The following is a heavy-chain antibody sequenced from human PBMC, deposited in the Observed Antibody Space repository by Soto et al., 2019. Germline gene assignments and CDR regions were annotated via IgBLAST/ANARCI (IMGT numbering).Heavy chain of an antibody. CDR3: ARDGVTGTTSYFDY. Sequence: QVQLVESGGGVVQPGRSLRLSCAASGFTFSSYGMHWVRQAPGKGLEWVAVMWYDGSNEYYADSVKGRFTISRDNSKSTLFLQMNSLRAEDTAVYYCARDGVTGTTSYFDYWGQGTLVTVSS. CDR1: GFTFSSYG. CDR2: MWYDGSNE. D-gene: IGHD1-7*01. J-gene: IGHJ4*02. V-gene: IGHV3-33*01.